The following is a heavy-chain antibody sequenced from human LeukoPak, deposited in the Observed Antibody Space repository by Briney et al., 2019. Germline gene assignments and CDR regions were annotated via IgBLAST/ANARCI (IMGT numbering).Heavy chain of an antibody. D-gene: IGHD6-19*01. CDR3: ARALDSSGWVDY. Sequence: SETLSLTCTVSGGSISSSSYYWSWIQQPPGKGLEWIGYIYYSGSTNYNPSLKSRVTISVDTSKNQFSLKLSSVTAADTAVYYCARALDSSGWVDYWGQGTLVTVSS. J-gene: IGHJ4*02. CDR1: GGSISSSSYY. CDR2: IYYSGST. V-gene: IGHV4-61*01.